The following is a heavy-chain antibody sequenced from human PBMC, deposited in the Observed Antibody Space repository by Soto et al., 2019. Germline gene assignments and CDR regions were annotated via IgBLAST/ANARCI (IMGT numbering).Heavy chain of an antibody. D-gene: IGHD6-19*01. CDR2: IYYSGST. V-gene: IGHV4-61*01. Sequence: KASETLSLTCTVSGGSVSSGSYYWSWIRQPPGKGLEWIGYIYYSGSTNYNPSLKSRVTISVDTSKNQFSLKLSSVTAADTAVYYCARGVAGLFDYWGQGTLVTVSS. CDR1: GGSVSSGSYY. CDR3: ARGVAGLFDY. J-gene: IGHJ4*02.